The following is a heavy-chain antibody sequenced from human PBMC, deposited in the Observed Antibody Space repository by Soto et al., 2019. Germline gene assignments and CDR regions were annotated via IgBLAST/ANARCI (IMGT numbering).Heavy chain of an antibody. CDR3: ARGLRRVGWNRFDP. D-gene: IGHD1-26*01. V-gene: IGHV4-34*01. CDR1: GGSFSGYY. J-gene: IGHJ5*02. CDR2: INHSGST. Sequence: SETLSLTCAVYGGSFSGYYWSWIRQPPGKGLEWIGEINHSGSTNYNPSLKSRVTISVDTSKNQFSLKLSSVTAADTAVYYCARGLRRVGWNRFDPWGQGTLATVSS.